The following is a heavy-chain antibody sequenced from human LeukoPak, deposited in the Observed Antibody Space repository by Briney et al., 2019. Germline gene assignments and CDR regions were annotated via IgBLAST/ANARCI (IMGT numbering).Heavy chain of an antibody. CDR1: GFTFSSYA. J-gene: IGHJ3*02. D-gene: IGHD6-13*01. Sequence: PGGSLRLSCAASGFTFSSYAMSWVRQAPGKGLEWVSAISGSGGSTYYADSVKGRFTISRDNSKNTLYLQMNSLRAEDTAVYYCAKDDGVAAATIEFAFDIWGQGTMVTVSS. V-gene: IGHV3-23*01. CDR2: ISGSGGST. CDR3: AKDDGVAAATIEFAFDI.